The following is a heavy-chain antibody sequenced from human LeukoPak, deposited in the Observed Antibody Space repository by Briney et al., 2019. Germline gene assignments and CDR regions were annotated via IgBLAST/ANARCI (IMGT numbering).Heavy chain of an antibody. CDR2: IIPIFGTA. CDR1: GGTFSSYA. V-gene: IGHV1-69*13. Sequence: SVKVSCKASGGTFSSYAISWVRQAPGQGLEWMGGIIPIFGTANYAQKFQGRVTITADESTSTACMELSSLRSEDTAVYYCAKSSGSYYNQGYYYGMDVWGKGTTVTVSS. CDR3: AKSSGSYYNQGYYYGMDV. J-gene: IGHJ6*04. D-gene: IGHD3-10*01.